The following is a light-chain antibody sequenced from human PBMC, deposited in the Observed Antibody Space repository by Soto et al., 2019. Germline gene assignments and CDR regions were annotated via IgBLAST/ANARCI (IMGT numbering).Light chain of an antibody. J-gene: IGKJ1*01. V-gene: IGKV1-5*01. CDR1: QTISSW. CDR2: DAS. CDR3: QQYNSYSPT. Sequence: DIQMTQSPSTLSGSVGDRVTITCRASQTISSWLAWYQQKPGKAPKLLIYDASGLESGVPSRFIGSGSGTEFTLTSSNVQPDDFATYYCQQYNSYSPTFXQGTKVDSK.